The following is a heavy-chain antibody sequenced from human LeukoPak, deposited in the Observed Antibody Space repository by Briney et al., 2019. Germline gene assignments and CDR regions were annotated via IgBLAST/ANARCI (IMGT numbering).Heavy chain of an antibody. V-gene: IGHV3-30-3*01. Sequence: PGGSLRLSCAASGFTFSSYAMHWVRQAPGKGLEWVAVISYDGSNKYYADSVKGRFTISRDNSKNTLYLQMNSLRAEDTAVYYCARDFSHGAAGTRLDYWGQGTLVTVSS. CDR3: ARDFSHGAAGTRLDY. CDR1: GFTFSSYA. CDR2: ISYDGSNK. D-gene: IGHD6-13*01. J-gene: IGHJ4*02.